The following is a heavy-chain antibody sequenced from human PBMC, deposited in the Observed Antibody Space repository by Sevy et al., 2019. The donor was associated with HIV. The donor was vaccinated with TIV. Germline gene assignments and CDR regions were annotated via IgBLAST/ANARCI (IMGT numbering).Heavy chain of an antibody. V-gene: IGHV3-30-3*01. D-gene: IGHD3-10*01. J-gene: IGHJ6*03. CDR3: ARDRTMVRGVIIEERLYYYYMDV. CDR1: GFTFSSYA. Sequence: GGSLRLSCAASGFTFSSYAMHWVRQAPGKGLEWVAVISYDGSNKYYADSVKGRFTISRDNSKNTLYLQMNSLRDEDTAVYYCARDRTMVRGVIIEERLYYYYMDVWGKGTTVTVSS. CDR2: ISYDGSNK.